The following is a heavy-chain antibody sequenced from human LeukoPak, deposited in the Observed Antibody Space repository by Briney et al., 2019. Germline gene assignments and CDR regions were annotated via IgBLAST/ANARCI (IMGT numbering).Heavy chain of an antibody. CDR1: GFTFNRGW. J-gene: IGHJ4*02. V-gene: IGHV3-7*01. CDR2: IKQDGSEK. D-gene: IGHD6-19*01. Sequence: GGSLRLSCTASGFTFNRGWTAWVRQAPGKGLEWVANIKQDGSEKYYVDSVKGRFTISRDNAKNSLYLQMNSLRAEDTAVYYCARDPGGTGYSSGWYWVYWGQGTLVTVSS. CDR3: ARDPGGTGYSSGWYWVY.